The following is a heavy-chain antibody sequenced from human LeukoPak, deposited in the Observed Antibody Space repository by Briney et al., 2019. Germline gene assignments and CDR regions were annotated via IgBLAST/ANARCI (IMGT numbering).Heavy chain of an antibody. CDR1: GLTFTNDG. V-gene: IGHV3-33*01. CDR3: ARDRGLELFDY. J-gene: IGHJ4*02. Sequence: PGRSLRLACAASGLTFTNDGTHWVRQAPGKGLEWVAIIWYDGNSKCSANSVKGRFNISRENSKNTLYLQMNSLRGEDTAVYYCARDRGLELFDYWGQGTLVTISS. CDR2: IWYDGNSK. D-gene: IGHD3/OR15-3a*01.